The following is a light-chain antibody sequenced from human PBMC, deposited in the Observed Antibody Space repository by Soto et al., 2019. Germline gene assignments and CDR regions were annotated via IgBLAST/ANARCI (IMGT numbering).Light chain of an antibody. V-gene: IGKV3-15*01. CDR1: QCVSSK. J-gene: IGKJ2*01. CDR2: GVS. Sequence: VITHSPVPLCVLPCAIASLSCRASQCVSSKLAWFQQKPGQAPSLVIYGVSTRATGVPVRFSGSGSGTEFTLTIVSLQSEDFAVYYCQQYNSWPHTFAQGTKVDIK. CDR3: QQYNSWPHT.